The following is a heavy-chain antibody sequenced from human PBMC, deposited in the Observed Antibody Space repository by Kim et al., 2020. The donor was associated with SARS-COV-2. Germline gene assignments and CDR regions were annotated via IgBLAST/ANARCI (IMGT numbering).Heavy chain of an antibody. D-gene: IGHD2-2*01. Sequence: ASVKVSCKASGYTFTSYDINWVRQATGQGLEWMGWMNPNSGNTGYAHKFQGRVTMTRNTSISTAYMELSSLRSEDTAVYYCARGVKVPAAIWISYYYYYMDVWGKGTTVTVSS. CDR3: ARGVKVPAAIWISYYYYYMDV. CDR1: GYTFTSYD. CDR2: MNPNSGNT. V-gene: IGHV1-8*01. J-gene: IGHJ6*03.